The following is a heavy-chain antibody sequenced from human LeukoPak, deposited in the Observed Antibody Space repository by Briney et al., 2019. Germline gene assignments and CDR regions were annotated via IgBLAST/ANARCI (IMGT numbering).Heavy chain of an antibody. CDR3: ARVTYGSGSFKDYDYGMDV. J-gene: IGHJ6*02. CDR1: GASFSGYY. CDR2: INRSGST. Sequence: SETLSLTCDVYGASFSGYYWSWIRQPPGKGLEWIGEINRSGSTNYNPSLKSRVTLSVDTSKNQLSLKLNSVTAADTAVYYCARVTYGSGSFKDYDYGMDVWGQGTTVTVSS. V-gene: IGHV4-34*01. D-gene: IGHD3-10*01.